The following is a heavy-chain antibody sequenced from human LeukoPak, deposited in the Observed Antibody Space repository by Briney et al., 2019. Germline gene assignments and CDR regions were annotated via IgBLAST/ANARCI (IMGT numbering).Heavy chain of an antibody. Sequence: GGSLRLSCVAPGFSFSRSGVHWVRQAPGKGVERVAFIRYDGSNKYYADSVKGRFTISRDNSKNTLYLQMNSLRAEDTAVYYCAKDRLWFGAVDYWGQGTLVTVSS. J-gene: IGHJ4*02. CDR1: GFSFSRSG. CDR3: AKDRLWFGAVDY. V-gene: IGHV3-30*02. CDR2: IRYDGSNK. D-gene: IGHD3-10*01.